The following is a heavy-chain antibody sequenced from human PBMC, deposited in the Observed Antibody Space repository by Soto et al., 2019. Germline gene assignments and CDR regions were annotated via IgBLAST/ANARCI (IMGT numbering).Heavy chain of an antibody. CDR3: ARRSSSWYFDY. CDR1: GFTFDDYA. J-gene: IGHJ4*02. CDR2: ISWNSGSI. D-gene: IGHD6-13*01. Sequence: EVQLVESGGGLVQPGRSLRLSCAASGFTFDDYAMHWVRQAPGKGLEWVSGISWNSGSIGYADSVKGRFTISRDNSKNTLYLQMNSLRAEDTAVYYCARRSSSWYFDYWGQGTLVTVSS. V-gene: IGHV3-9*01.